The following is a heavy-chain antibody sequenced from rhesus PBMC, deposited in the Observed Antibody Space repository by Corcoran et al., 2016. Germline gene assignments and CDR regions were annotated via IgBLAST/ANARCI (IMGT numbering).Heavy chain of an antibody. CDR2: IYGSSGTT. D-gene: IGHD2-15*01. J-gene: IGHJ4*01. CDR3: ARDSTGSWVY. Sequence: QVQLQESGPGLVKPSETLSLTCAVSGYSISSNYWSWIRQPPGKGLEWIGYIYGSSGTTSYNPSLKSRVTISTDASKNQFSLKLGSVTAADTAVYYCARDSTGSWVYWGQGVLVTVSS. V-gene: IGHV4-147*01. CDR1: GYSISSNY.